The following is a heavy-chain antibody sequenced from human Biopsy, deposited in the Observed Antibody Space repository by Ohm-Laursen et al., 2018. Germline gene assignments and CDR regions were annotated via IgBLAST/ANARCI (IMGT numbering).Heavy chain of an antibody. D-gene: IGHD6-19*01. V-gene: IGHV1-69*13. CDR1: GGAFTNYA. CDR3: VAYPSSGFFENNDDFAMDV. Sequence: SVKVSCKASGGAFTNYAINWVRQAPGHGLEGMGGIITVSETAGYAERFQGRVTITADVTTTTAYMDLSGLRSEDTAVYYCVAYPSSGFFENNDDFAMDVWGQGTTVIVSS. CDR2: IITVSETA. J-gene: IGHJ6*02.